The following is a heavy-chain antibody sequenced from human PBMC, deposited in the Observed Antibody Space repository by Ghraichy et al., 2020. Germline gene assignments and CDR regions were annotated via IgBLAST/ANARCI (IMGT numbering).Heavy chain of an antibody. CDR1: GFTVSSNY. J-gene: IGHJ6*02. CDR2: IYSGGST. CDR3: ARDPPPVVNPYYYGMDV. Sequence: GGSLRLSCAASGFTVSSNYMSWVRQAPGKGLEWVSVIYSGGSTYYADSVKGRFTISRDNSKNTLYLQMNSLRAEDTAVYYCARDPPPVVNPYYYGMDVWGQGTTVTVSS. V-gene: IGHV3-53*01. D-gene: IGHD4-23*01.